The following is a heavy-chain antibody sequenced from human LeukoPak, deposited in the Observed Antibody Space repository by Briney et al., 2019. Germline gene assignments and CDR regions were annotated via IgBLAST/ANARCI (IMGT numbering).Heavy chain of an antibody. CDR3: ARDLRSEYYDY. Sequence: GRSLRLSCAASGFTFSNYGMHWVRQAPGKGLEWVAVIWYDGSKKYYADSVKGRFTISRDNSKNTLNLQMNSLRAEDTAVYYCARDLRSEYYDYWGQGTLVNVSS. CDR2: IWYDGSKK. V-gene: IGHV3-33*01. D-gene: IGHD3-10*01. CDR1: GFTFSNYG. J-gene: IGHJ4*02.